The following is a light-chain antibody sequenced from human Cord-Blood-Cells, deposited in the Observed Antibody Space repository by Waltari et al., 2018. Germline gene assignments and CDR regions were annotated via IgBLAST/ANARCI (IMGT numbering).Light chain of an antibody. CDR1: QSISSY. V-gene: IGKV1-39*01. Sequence: DIQMTQSPSSLSASVGARVTITSRASQSISSYLNWYQQKPGKAPKLLIYAASSLQSGGPSRFSGSGSVTDFTLTISSLQPEDFATYYCQQSYSTLGTFGQGTKVEIK. CDR2: AAS. CDR3: QQSYSTLGT. J-gene: IGKJ1*01.